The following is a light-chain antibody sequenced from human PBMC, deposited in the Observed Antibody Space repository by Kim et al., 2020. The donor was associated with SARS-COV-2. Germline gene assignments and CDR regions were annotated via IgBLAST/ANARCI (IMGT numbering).Light chain of an antibody. CDR1: QSLLLENGYNY. Sequence: EPASISGRFSQSLLLENGYNYLDWYLQRPWQSPHLLFHLGSSRASVVPDRFSVSGSGTDFTLKISRVEAEDVGVYYCMQAFRAPWTFGQGTKLEI. CDR2: LGS. V-gene: IGKV2-28*01. J-gene: IGKJ1*01. CDR3: MQAFRAPWT.